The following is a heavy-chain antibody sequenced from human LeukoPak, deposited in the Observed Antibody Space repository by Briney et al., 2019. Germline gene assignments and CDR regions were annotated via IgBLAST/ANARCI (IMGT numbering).Heavy chain of an antibody. Sequence: SETLSLTCTVSGGSISSYYWSWIRQPPGKGLEWIGYIYYSGSTNYNPSLKSRVTISVDTSKNQFSLKLSSVTAADTAVYYCARFLFMGYYFDYWGQGTLVTVSS. J-gene: IGHJ4*02. D-gene: IGHD3-10*01. V-gene: IGHV4-59*01. CDR2: IYYSGST. CDR1: GGSISSYY. CDR3: ARFLFMGYYFDY.